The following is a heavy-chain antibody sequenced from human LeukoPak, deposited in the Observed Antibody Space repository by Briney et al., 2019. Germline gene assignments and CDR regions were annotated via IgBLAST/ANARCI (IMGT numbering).Heavy chain of an antibody. CDR2: ISDSVGNT. Sequence: GGSLRLSCAASGFTFSSYAMSWVRQAPGKGLEWVSSISDSVGNTFYADSVKGRLSISRDNSKNSLYLQMNSLRAEDPAVNFCANALSIYYSFDYWGQGTLVTVSS. V-gene: IGHV3-23*01. CDR1: GFTFSSYA. D-gene: IGHD4-11*01. J-gene: IGHJ4*02. CDR3: ANALSIYYSFDY.